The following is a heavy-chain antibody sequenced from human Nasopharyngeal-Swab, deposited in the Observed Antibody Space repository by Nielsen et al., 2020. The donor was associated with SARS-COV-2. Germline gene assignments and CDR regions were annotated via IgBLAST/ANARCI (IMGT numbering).Heavy chain of an antibody. CDR1: GYTFTSYY. D-gene: IGHD3-3*01. V-gene: IGHV1-46*01. CDR3: AREFWSGDYPAGASSLDY. J-gene: IGHJ4*02. CDR2: INPTDGST. Sequence: ASVKASCKASGYTFTSYYLHWVRQAPGQGLEWMGIINPTDGSTSYAQKFEGRVTMTRVTSTSTVYMELRSLRSDDTAVYYCAREFWSGDYPAGASSLDYWGQGTPVTVSS.